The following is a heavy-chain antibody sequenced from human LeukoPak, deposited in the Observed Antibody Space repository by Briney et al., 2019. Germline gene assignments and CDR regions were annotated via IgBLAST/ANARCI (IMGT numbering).Heavy chain of an antibody. Sequence: PSETLSLTCTVSGGAISSSSYYWAWIRQPPGRGLEWIASLSHSGSTYYNPSLKSRVTISVDTSKKQLSLKVNSVTAADTAVYYCAKVPTVTYAQCDPWGPGTRVTVSS. CDR3: AKVPTVTYAQCDP. CDR1: GGAISSSSYY. CDR2: LSHSGST. J-gene: IGHJ5*02. D-gene: IGHD4-17*01. V-gene: IGHV4-39*07.